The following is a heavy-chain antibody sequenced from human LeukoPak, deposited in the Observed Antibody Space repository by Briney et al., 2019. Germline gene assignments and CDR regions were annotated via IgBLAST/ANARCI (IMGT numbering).Heavy chain of an antibody. V-gene: IGHV1-2*02. CDR3: ARAPTEVVAARPVVPDY. CDR1: GYTFTGYY. J-gene: IGHJ4*02. Sequence: ASVKVSCKASGYTFTGYYMHWVRQAPGQGLEWMGWINPNSGGTNYAQKFQGRVTMTRDTSISTAYMEVSRLRSDDTAVYYCARAPTEVVAARPVVPDYWGQGTLVTVSS. D-gene: IGHD6-6*01. CDR2: INPNSGGT.